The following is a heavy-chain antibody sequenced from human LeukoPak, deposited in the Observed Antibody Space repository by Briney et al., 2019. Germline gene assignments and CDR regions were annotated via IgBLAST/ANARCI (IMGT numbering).Heavy chain of an antibody. CDR1: GFTFSTYW. Sequence: PGGSLRLSCAASGFTFSTYWMTWLRQAPGKGLEWVSVIYSGGSTYYADSVKGRFTISRDNSKNTLYLQMNSLRAEDTAVYYCAREVGYCSSTSCSTLDYWGQGTLVTVSS. CDR2: IYSGGST. J-gene: IGHJ4*02. D-gene: IGHD2-2*01. CDR3: AREVGYCSSTSCSTLDY. V-gene: IGHV3-66*02.